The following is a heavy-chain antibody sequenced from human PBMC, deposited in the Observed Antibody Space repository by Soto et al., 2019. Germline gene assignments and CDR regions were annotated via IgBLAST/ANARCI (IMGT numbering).Heavy chain of an antibody. Sequence: QVQLVQSGAEVRKPGASVTVSCRSSGDFFNDYYIHWVRQAPGQGFEWMGWINPNGGVTKYAQKFQGWVSMTRGTSIRTVYMQLSRLRSDDTAVYYCARESRGATATFGYYYFDMDVWGTGTTVTVSS. CDR3: ARESRGATATFGYYYFDMDV. CDR2: INPNGGVT. D-gene: IGHD5-12*01. J-gene: IGHJ6*03. CDR1: GDFFNDYY. V-gene: IGHV1-2*04.